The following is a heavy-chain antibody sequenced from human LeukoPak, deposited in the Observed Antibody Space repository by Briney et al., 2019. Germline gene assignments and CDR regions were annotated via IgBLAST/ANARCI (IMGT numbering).Heavy chain of an antibody. V-gene: IGHV4-59*08. CDR3: ARLESSGWRIDY. CDR1: GGSISSYY. CDR2: IYYSGST. D-gene: IGHD6-19*01. Sequence: SQTLSLTCTVSGGSISSYYWSWIRQPPGKGLEWIGYIYYSGSTNYNPSLKSRVTISVDTSKNQFSLKLSSVTAADTAVYYCARLESSGWRIDYWGQGTLVTVSS. J-gene: IGHJ4*02.